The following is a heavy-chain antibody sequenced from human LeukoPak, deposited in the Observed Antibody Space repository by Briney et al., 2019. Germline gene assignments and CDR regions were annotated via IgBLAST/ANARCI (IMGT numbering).Heavy chain of an antibody. D-gene: IGHD3-16*01. CDR2: IYSDGTT. V-gene: IGHV3-53*01. CDR3: ARWGPEPPYTPKYFYY. Sequence: GGPLRLSCAASGFTVSSNYMTWVRQAPGKGLEWVSIIYSDGTTYYADSVKGRFTISRDDSKNTLHLQMNSLRPKDTAVYYCARWGPEPPYTPKYFYYWGQGTLVTVSS. J-gene: IGHJ4*02. CDR1: GFTVSSNY.